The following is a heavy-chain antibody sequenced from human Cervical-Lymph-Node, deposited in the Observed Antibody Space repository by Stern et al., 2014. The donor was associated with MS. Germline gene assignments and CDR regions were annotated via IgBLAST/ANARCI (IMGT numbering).Heavy chain of an antibody. CDR1: GFTVSKNY. D-gene: IGHD3-3*01. Sequence: VQLVESGGGLIQPGGSLRLSCAAPGFTVSKNYMSWVRQAPGKGLAWVSLIYTDGRTYYAGSVKGRFTISRDSSKNMLFLQMNSLRAEDTAMYYCARAIFGVNTAAMAPDAFDSWGQGTMVTVSS. CDR3: ARAIFGVNTAAMAPDAFDS. CDR2: IYTDGRT. J-gene: IGHJ3*01. V-gene: IGHV3-53*01.